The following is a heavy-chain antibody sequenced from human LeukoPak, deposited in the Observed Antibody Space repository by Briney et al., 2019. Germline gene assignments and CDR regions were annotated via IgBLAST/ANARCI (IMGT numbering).Heavy chain of an antibody. CDR2: INPNSGGT. V-gene: IGHV1-2*02. CDR3: ARARWQLVPYFDS. J-gene: IGHJ4*02. Sequence: VASVKVSCKASGYTFTDYYMHWVRQAPGRGLEWMGWINPNSGGTNFAQKFQGRVAMTRDTSISTAYLELGSLRSDDTAVYFCARARWQLVPYFDSWGQGTLVTVSS. CDR1: GYTFTDYY. D-gene: IGHD6-6*01.